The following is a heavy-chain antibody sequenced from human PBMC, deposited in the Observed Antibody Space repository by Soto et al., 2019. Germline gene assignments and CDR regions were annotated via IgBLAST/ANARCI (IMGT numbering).Heavy chain of an antibody. D-gene: IGHD6-13*01. Sequence: GESLKISCKGSGYSFIDYWIGWVRQVPGKGLEWMGVIYPGDSDTRYSPSFQGHVTISADKSISTAYLQWSTLKASDTAKYYCASIASSSWSLGAFDIWGQGTMVTVSS. CDR2: IYPGDSDT. J-gene: IGHJ3*02. CDR3: ASIASSSWSLGAFDI. V-gene: IGHV5-51*01. CDR1: GYSFIDYW.